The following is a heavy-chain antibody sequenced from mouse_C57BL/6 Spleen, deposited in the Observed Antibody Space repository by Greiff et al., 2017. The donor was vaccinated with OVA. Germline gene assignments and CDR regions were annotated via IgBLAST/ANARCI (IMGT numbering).Heavy chain of an antibody. V-gene: IGHV5-9*01. Sequence: EVQLVESGGGLVKPGGSLKLSCAASGFTFSSYTMSWVRQTPEKRLEWVATISGGGGNTYYPDSVKGRFTISRDNAKNTLYLQMSSLRSEDTALYYCARGLNWAYAMDYWGQGTSVTVSS. CDR2: ISGGGGNT. J-gene: IGHJ4*01. CDR1: GFTFSSYT. D-gene: IGHD4-1*02. CDR3: ARGLNWAYAMDY.